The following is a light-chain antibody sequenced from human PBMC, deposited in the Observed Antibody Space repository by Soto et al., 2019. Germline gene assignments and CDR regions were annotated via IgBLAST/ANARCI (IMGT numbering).Light chain of an antibody. CDR3: QQRSNWTSLT. J-gene: IGKJ4*01. V-gene: IGKV3-11*01. CDR1: QSVSSY. Sequence: EIVLTQSPATLSLSPGERATLSCRASQSVSSYLAWYQQKPGQAPRLLIYDASNRATGIPARFSGSGSWTDFTLTISSLEPEDFAVYYCQQRSNWTSLTFGGGTKVEIK. CDR2: DAS.